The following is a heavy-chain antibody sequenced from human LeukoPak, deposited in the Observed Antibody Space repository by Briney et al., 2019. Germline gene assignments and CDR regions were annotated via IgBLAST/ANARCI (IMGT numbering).Heavy chain of an antibody. D-gene: IGHD6-19*01. CDR1: GFTFSSYP. V-gene: IGHV3-23*01. Sequence: PGGSLRLSCAASGFTFSSYPMSWVRQAPGKGLEWVSAISGSGGSTYYADSVKGRFTISRDNSKNTLYLQMNSLRAEDTAVYYCAKDSRAVAGTGAFGAFDIWGQGTMVTVSS. J-gene: IGHJ3*02. CDR3: AKDSRAVAGTGAFGAFDI. CDR2: ISGSGGST.